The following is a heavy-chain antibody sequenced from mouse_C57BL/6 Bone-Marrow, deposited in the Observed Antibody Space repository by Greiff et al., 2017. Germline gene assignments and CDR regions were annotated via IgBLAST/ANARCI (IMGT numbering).Heavy chain of an antibody. CDR2: INPGSGGT. Sequence: QVQLQQSGAELVRPGTSVKVSCKASGYAFTNYLIEWVKQRPGQGLEWIGVINPGSGGTNYNEKFKGKATLTADKSSSTAYMQLSSLTSEDSAVYFCARLDCYPWYVDVWGTGTTVTVSS. J-gene: IGHJ1*03. V-gene: IGHV1-54*01. CDR3: ARLDCYPWYVDV. D-gene: IGHD2-3*01. CDR1: GYAFTNYL.